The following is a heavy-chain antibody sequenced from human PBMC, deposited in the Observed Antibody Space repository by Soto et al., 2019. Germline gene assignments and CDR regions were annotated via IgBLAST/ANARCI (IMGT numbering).Heavy chain of an antibody. V-gene: IGHV3-21*01. Sequence: EVQLVESGGGLVKPGGSLRLSCAASGFTFSTYNMNWVRQAPGKGLEWVSSISSTITYIYYADSVKGRFTVCRDNAKNSLYLQMNSLRAGDTAVYYCARDSSSGWYFDYWGQGTLVTVSS. CDR2: ISSTITYI. D-gene: IGHD6-19*01. J-gene: IGHJ4*02. CDR3: ARDSSSGWYFDY. CDR1: GFTFSTYN.